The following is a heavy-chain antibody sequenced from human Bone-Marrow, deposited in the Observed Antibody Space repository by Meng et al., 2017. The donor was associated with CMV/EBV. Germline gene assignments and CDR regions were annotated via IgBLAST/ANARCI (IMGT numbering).Heavy chain of an antibody. CDR2: TTGSGGDT. V-gene: IGHV3-23*01. D-gene: IGHD3-3*01. J-gene: IGHJ6*02. CDR3: ARDLPTYYDFWSGYLGNYYYGMDV. Sequence: GESLKISCAASGFTFSTYAMTWVRLAPGKGLEWVSETTGSGGDTYYADSVRGRFTISRDNAKNSLYLQMSSLRAEDTAVYYCARDLPTYYDFWSGYLGNYYYGMDVWGQGTTVTVSS. CDR1: GFTFSTYA.